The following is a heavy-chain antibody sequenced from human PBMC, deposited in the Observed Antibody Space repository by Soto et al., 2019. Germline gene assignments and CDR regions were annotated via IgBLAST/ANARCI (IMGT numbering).Heavy chain of an antibody. V-gene: IGHV3-21*01. D-gene: IGHD5-18*01. J-gene: IGHJ4*02. CDR2: ISSSSSYI. CDR1: GFTFSSYS. Sequence: GGSLRLSCAASGFTFSSYSMNWVRQAPGKGLEWVSSISSSSSYIYYADSVKGRFTISRDNAKNSLYLQMNSLRAEDTAVYYCASIAKNPRIQPYYYFDYWGQGTLVTVSS. CDR3: ASIAKNPRIQPYYYFDY.